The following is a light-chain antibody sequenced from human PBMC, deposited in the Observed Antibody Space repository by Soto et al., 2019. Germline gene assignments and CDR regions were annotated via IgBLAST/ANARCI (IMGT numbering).Light chain of an antibody. J-gene: IGKJ1*01. V-gene: IGKV3-20*01. CDR2: GAS. CDR3: QRYCTSYTT. CDR1: QSVTGNY. Sequence: EVVLKQSAGTLSLSPGQLATLSCGASQSVTGNYLAWYQKKPGQAPRLLIFGASTRATGIPDRFSGSGSGTDFTLTISRLEPEDFAVYYCQRYCTSYTTFCQGTKVEIK.